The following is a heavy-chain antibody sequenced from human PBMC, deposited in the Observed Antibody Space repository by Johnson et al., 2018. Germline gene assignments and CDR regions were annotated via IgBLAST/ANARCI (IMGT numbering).Heavy chain of an antibody. CDR3: SRDPFEGYYYYGMDV. V-gene: IGHV4-34*01. J-gene: IGHJ6*02. CDR1: GGSFSGYY. D-gene: IGHD3-9*01. CDR2: INHSGGT. Sequence: QVQLQQWGAGLLKPSETLSLTCAVYGGSFSGYYWSWIRQPPGKGLEWIGEINHSGGTNYNPSLKSRVTLSVDTSKNQFSLTLSSVTAADTAVYYCSRDPFEGYYYYGMDVWGQGTTVTVSS.